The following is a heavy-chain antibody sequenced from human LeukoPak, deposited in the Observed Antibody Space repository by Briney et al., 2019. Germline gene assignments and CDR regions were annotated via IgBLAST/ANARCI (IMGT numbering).Heavy chain of an antibody. V-gene: IGHV3-48*04. CDR3: AKDTSSSGSYYPTDY. CDR1: GFTFSSCS. D-gene: IGHD1-26*01. J-gene: IGHJ4*02. CDR2: ISSSSSTI. Sequence: AGGSLRLSCAASGFTFSSCSMNWVRQAPGKGLEWVSYISSSSSTIYYADSVKGRFTISRDNAKNSLYLQMNSLRAEDTALHYCAKDTSSSGSYYPTDYWGQGTLVTVSS.